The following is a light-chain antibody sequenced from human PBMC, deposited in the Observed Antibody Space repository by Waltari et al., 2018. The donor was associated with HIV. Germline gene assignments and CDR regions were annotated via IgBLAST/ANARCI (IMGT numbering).Light chain of an antibody. CDR3: CSYAGAYTYV. J-gene: IGLJ1*01. CDR1: SSDIGSFDY. CDR2: EGP. V-gene: IGLV2-11*01. Sequence: QSALTQPRSVSGSPGQSVTISCTGTSSDIGSFDYVSWYQQYPGKAPQVIIYEGPQPPSGVPVRFTASKSGITAFLTISGLQDEDEAHYYCCSYAGAYTYVFGTGTKVTVL.